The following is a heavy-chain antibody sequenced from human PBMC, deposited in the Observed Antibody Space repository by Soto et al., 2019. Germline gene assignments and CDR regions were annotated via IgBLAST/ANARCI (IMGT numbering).Heavy chain of an antibody. J-gene: IGHJ4*02. CDR1: GFTFGDYA. CDR3: TRDPERGSSSTPQEPDY. D-gene: IGHD5-18*01. CDR2: IRSKAYGGTT. V-gene: IGHV3-49*03. Sequence: GGSLRLSCTASGFTFGDYAMSWFRQAPGKGLEWVGFIRSKAYGGTTEYAASVKGRFTISRDDSKSIAYLQMNSLKTEDTAVYYCTRDPERGSSSTPQEPDYWGQGTLVTVSS.